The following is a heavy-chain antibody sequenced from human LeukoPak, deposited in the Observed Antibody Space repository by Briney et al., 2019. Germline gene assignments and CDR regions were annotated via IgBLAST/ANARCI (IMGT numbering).Heavy chain of an antibody. V-gene: IGHV3-66*01. CDR1: GFTVSNNY. CDR3: ARGNSYDSSGYPEYFQN. Sequence: GGSLRLSCAASGFTVSNNYMNWVRQAPGKGLEWVSVIYSGGSTSYADSVKGRFTISRDNSWNTVSLQMNTLRAEDTAVYYCARGNSYDSSGYPEYFQNWGQGTLVTVSS. D-gene: IGHD3-22*01. CDR2: IYSGGST. J-gene: IGHJ1*01.